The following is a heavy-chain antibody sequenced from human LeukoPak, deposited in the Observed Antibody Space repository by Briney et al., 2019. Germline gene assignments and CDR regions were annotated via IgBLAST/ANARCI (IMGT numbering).Heavy chain of an antibody. CDR2: IYYSGST. J-gene: IGHJ4*02. CDR3: ARHAADSSSPDEFDY. CDR1: GGSISSSSYY. Sequence: PSETLSLTCTVSGGSISSSSYYWGWIRQPPGKGLEWIGSIYYSGSTYYNPSLKSRVTMSVDTSKNQFSLKLSSVTAADTAVYYCARHAADSSSPDEFDYWGQGTLVTVSS. D-gene: IGHD6-6*01. V-gene: IGHV4-39*01.